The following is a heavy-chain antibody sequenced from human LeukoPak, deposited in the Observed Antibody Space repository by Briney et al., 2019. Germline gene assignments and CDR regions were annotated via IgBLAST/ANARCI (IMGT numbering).Heavy chain of an antibody. D-gene: IGHD3-16*02. CDR2: INPNSGGT. J-gene: IGHJ4*02. CDR3: AREALVSRLGELSPWNY. CDR1: GYTFTGYY. Sequence: ASVKVSCKASGYTFTGYYMHWVRQAPGQGLEWMGWINPNSGGTNYAQKFQGRVTMTRDTSISTAYMELSRLRSDDTAVYYCAREALVSRLGELSPWNYWGQGTLVTVSS. V-gene: IGHV1-2*02.